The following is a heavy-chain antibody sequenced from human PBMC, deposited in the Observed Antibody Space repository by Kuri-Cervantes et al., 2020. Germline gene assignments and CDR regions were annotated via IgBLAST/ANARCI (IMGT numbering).Heavy chain of an antibody. J-gene: IGHJ4*02. CDR3: ARVAGGLYSYGFDY. D-gene: IGHD5-18*01. Sequence: SETLSLTCAVSGYSISSGYYWGWIRQPPGKGLEWIGSIYHSGSTYYNPSLKSRVTISVDTSKNQFSLKLSSVTAADTAVYYCARVAGGLYSYGFDYWGQGTLVTVSS. V-gene: IGHV4-38-2*01. CDR2: IYHSGST. CDR1: GYSISSGYY.